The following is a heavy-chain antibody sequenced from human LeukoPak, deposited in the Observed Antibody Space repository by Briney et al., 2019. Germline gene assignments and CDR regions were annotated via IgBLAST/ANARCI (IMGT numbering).Heavy chain of an antibody. CDR3: ARTVGATGAFDI. J-gene: IGHJ3*02. D-gene: IGHD1-26*01. CDR2: ISAYTGST. V-gene: IGHV1-18*01. Sequence: ASVKVSCTASGYTFINYGLIWVRQAPGQGFEWMGWISAYTGSTNYAQKLQGRVTMPTDPSTSTAYMDLRSLRSDDTAVYYCARTVGATGAFDICGQGTMVIISS. CDR1: GYTFINYG.